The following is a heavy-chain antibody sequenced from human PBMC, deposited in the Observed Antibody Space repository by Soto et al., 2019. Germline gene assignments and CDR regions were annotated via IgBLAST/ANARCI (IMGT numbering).Heavy chain of an antibody. J-gene: IGHJ5*02. V-gene: IGHV4-31*03. CDR3: ARSVFP. CDR2: IYYSGST. CDR1: GGSISSGGYY. Sequence: QVQLQESGPGLVKPSQTLSLTCTVSGGSISSGGYYWNWIRQHPGKGLEWIGYIYYSGSTYYNPSIKGRGTLSVDTSKNLSSLNLIAVTDADTAVYYCARSVFPWGHGTLVNVSS.